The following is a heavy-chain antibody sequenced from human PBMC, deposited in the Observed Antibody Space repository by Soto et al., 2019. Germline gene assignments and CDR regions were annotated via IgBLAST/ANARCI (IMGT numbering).Heavy chain of an antibody. J-gene: IGHJ4*02. CDR3: ASESNPDCSGGSCYLDY. Sequence: GASVKVSCKASGGTFSSYAISWVRQAPGQGLEWMGGIIPIFGTANCAQKFQGRVTITADESTSTAYMELSSLRSEDTAVYYCASESNPDCSGGSCYLDYWGQGTLVTVSS. CDR1: GGTFSSYA. V-gene: IGHV1-69*13. CDR2: IIPIFGTA. D-gene: IGHD2-15*01.